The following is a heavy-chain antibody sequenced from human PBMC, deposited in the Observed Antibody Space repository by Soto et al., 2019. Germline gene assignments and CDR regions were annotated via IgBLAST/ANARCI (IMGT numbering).Heavy chain of an antibody. V-gene: IGHV4-34*01. CDR1: GGSFSCYY. CDR3: ASPVRGDARIVLLVYPIRGAFDI. D-gene: IGHD2-8*01. CDR2: INHSGST. J-gene: IGHJ3*02. Sequence: SETLSLTCAVYGGSFSCYYWSWIRQPPGKGLEWIGEINHSGSTNYNPSLKSRVTISVDTSKNQFSLKLSSVTAADTAVYYCASPVRGDARIVLLVYPIRGAFDIWGQGTMVTVSS.